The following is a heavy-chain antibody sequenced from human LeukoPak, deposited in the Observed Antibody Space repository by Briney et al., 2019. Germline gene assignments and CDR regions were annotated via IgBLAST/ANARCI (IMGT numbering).Heavy chain of an antibody. CDR3: ARVSATKGHAFDI. Sequence: SETLSLTCTVSRGPISSHYWSWIRQPPGKGLEWIGYIYHSGSTYYNPSLKSRVTISVDRSKNQFSLKLSSVTAADTAVYYCARVSATKGHAFDIWGQGTMVTVSS. CDR1: RGPISSHY. V-gene: IGHV4-59*11. D-gene: IGHD1-26*01. J-gene: IGHJ3*02. CDR2: IYHSGST.